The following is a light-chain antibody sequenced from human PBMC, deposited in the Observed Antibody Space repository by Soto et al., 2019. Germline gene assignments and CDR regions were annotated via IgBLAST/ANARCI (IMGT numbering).Light chain of an antibody. CDR2: ATS. Sequence: IQMTQSPSSVSASVGDRVTMTCRASQGVGGWLAWYQQKPGKVPKLLIYATSSVHSGVPSRFSGSGSGTDFTLSISSLQPEDFATYYCQQTHSLPLTFGPGTKVDVK. V-gene: IGKV1-12*01. J-gene: IGKJ3*01. CDR3: QQTHSLPLT. CDR1: QGVGGW.